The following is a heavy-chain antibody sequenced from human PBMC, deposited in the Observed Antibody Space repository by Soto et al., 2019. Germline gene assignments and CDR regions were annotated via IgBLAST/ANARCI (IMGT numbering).Heavy chain of an antibody. CDR1: GLSFSSYV. CDR2: IWYDGSNK. J-gene: IGHJ3*01. Sequence: GGSLRLACAASGLSFSSYVMHWVRQAPGKGLDWVAVIWYDGSNKYYAESVKGRFAISRDNSKNTLYVQMNSLTVEDTAVYYCAGAQYTGSYFDACDVWGQGTMVTVSS. CDR3: AGAQYTGSYFDACDV. D-gene: IGHD1-26*01. V-gene: IGHV3-33*03.